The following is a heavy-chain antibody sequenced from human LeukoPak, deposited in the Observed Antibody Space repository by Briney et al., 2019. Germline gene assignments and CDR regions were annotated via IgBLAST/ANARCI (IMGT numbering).Heavy chain of an antibody. CDR1: GGSFSGYY. V-gene: IGHV4-34*01. Sequence: PSENLSLTCAVYGGSFSGYYWSWIRRPPGKGLEWIGEINHSGSTNYNPSLKSRVTISVDTSKNQFSLKLSSVTAADTAVYYCARRDIWGQGTLVTVSS. J-gene: IGHJ4*02. CDR2: INHSGST. CDR3: ARRDI.